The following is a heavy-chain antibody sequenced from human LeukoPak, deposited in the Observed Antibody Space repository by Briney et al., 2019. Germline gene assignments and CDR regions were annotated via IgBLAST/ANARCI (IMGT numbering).Heavy chain of an antibody. D-gene: IGHD5-12*01. V-gene: IGHV4-34*01. CDR1: GGSFSGYY. CDR2: INHSGST. Sequence: SETLSLTCAVYGGSFSGYYWSWIRQPPGKGLEWIGEINHSGSTNYNPSPKSRVTISVDTSKNQFSLKLSSVTAADTAVYYCARWVVDHDAFDIWGQGTMVTVSS. CDR3: ARWVVDHDAFDI. J-gene: IGHJ3*02.